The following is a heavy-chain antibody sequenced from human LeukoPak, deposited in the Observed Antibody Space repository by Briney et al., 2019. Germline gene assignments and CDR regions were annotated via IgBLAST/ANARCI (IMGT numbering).Heavy chain of an antibody. CDR2: LYAGGDT. J-gene: IGHJ4*02. V-gene: IGHV3-53*01. D-gene: IGHD2-2*01. CDR1: GFTFNTYS. Sequence: GGSLRLSCAASGFTFNTYSMNWVRQAPGKGLEWVSVLYAGGDTYYADSVKGRFTISRDNSKNTVYLQMNSLRAEDTAVYYCTRGLRYADYWGQGTLVTVSS. CDR3: TRGLRYADY.